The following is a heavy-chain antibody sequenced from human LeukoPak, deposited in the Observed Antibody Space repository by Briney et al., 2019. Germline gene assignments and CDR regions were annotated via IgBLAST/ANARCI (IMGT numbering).Heavy chain of an antibody. Sequence: ASVKVSCKASGGTFSSYAISWVRQAPGQGLEWMGRIIPILGIANYAQKFQGRVTITADKSTSTAYMELSSLRSEDTAVYYCARNPVPAAPFDYWGQGTLVTVSS. CDR1: GGTFSSYA. J-gene: IGHJ4*02. CDR3: ARNPVPAAPFDY. V-gene: IGHV1-69*04. CDR2: IIPILGIA. D-gene: IGHD2-2*01.